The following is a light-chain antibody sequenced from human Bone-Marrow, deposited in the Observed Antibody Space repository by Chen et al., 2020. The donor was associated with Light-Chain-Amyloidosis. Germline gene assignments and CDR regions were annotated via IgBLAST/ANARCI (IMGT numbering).Light chain of an antibody. CDR2: RNN. CDR3: AAWDGSLSGYV. Sequence: QSVLTQPPSASGTPGQRVTISCAGASSNIGIYYVSWSQHFPGAAPTLLIHRNNQRHSGVPDRFSASKSGPSAFLAISGLRSEDEADYYCAAWDGSLSGYVFGTGTKVIVL. J-gene: IGLJ1*01. CDR1: SSNIGIYY. V-gene: IGLV1-47*01.